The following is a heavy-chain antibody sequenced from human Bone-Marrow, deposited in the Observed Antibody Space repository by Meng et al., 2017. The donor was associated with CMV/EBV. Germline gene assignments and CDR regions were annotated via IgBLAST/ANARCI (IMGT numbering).Heavy chain of an antibody. CDR2: IRSKANSYAT. Sequence: GESLKISCAASGFTFSGSAMHWVRQASGKGLEWGGRIRSKANSYATAYAASVKGRFTISRDDSKNTAYLQMNSLKTEDTAVYYCTRLTVERKGYCSSTSCVDVWGQGTTVTFSS. CDR1: GFTFSGSA. CDR3: TRLTVERKGYCSSTSCVDV. D-gene: IGHD2-2*01. J-gene: IGHJ6*02. V-gene: IGHV3-73*01.